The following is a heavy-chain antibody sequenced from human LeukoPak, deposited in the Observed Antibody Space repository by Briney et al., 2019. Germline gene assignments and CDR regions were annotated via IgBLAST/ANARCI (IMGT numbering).Heavy chain of an antibody. CDR1: GFMFSSYS. J-gene: IGHJ6*03. Sequence: GGSLRLSCAASGFMFSSYSMNWVRQAPGKGLEWVSSISSSSSYIYYADSVKGRFTISRDNAKNSLYLQMNSLRAEDTAVYYCARGTVYYDFWSGYYTEGYYYYMDIWGKGTTVTVSS. V-gene: IGHV3-21*01. CDR2: ISSSSSYI. D-gene: IGHD3-3*01. CDR3: ARGTVYYDFWSGYYTEGYYYYMDI.